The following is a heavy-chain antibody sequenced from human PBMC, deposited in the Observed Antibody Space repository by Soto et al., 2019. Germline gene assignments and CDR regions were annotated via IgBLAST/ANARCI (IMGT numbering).Heavy chain of an antibody. CDR3: ARDLPYCSGGSCYQASARSIAFDI. CDR1: GYTFTSYG. Sequence: ASVKVSCKASGYTFTSYGISWVRQAPGQGLEWMGWISAYNGNTNYAQKLQGRVTMTADTSTSTAYMELRSLRSDDTAVYYCARDLPYCSGGSCYQASARSIAFDIWGQGTMVTVSS. D-gene: IGHD2-15*01. CDR2: ISAYNGNT. J-gene: IGHJ3*02. V-gene: IGHV1-18*01.